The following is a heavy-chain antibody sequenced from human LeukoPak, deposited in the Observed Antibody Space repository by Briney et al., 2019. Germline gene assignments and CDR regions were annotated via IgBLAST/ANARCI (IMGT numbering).Heavy chain of an antibody. V-gene: IGHV1-18*04. CDR2: ISAYNGNT. Sequence: ASVKVSCKASGYTFTGYGISWVRQAPGQGLEWMGWISAYNGNTNYAQKLQGRVTMTTDTSTSTAYMELRSLRSDDTAVYYCARRVRYYGLGSYYLDYWGQGTLVTVSS. CDR1: GYTFTGYG. CDR3: ARRVRYYGLGSYYLDY. D-gene: IGHD3-10*01. J-gene: IGHJ4*02.